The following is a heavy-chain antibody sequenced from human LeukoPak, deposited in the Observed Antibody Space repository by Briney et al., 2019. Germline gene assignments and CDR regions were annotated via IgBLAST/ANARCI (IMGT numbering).Heavy chain of an antibody. CDR1: GYTFTSYG. J-gene: IGHJ4*02. Sequence: ASVKVSCKASGYTFTSYGISWVRQAPGQGLEWMGWISAYNGNTNYAQKFQGRVTITRNTSISTAYMELSSLRSEDTAVYYCARVESGWFDYWGQGTLVTVSS. V-gene: IGHV1-18*01. D-gene: IGHD6-19*01. CDR2: ISAYNGNT. CDR3: ARVESGWFDY.